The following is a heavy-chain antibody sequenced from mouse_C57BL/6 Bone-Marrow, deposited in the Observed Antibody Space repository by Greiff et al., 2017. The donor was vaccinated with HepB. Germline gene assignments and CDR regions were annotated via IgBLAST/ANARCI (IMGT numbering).Heavy chain of an antibody. V-gene: IGHV5-9-1*02. Sequence: EVQGVESGEGLVKPGGSLKLSCAASGFTFSSYAMSWVRQTPEKRLEWVAYISSGGDYIYYADTVKGRFTISRDNARNTLYLQMSSLKSEDTAMYYCTRSGDYDSYFDYWGQGTTLTVSS. CDR1: GFTFSSYA. J-gene: IGHJ2*01. D-gene: IGHD2-4*01. CDR2: ISSGGDYI. CDR3: TRSGDYDSYFDY.